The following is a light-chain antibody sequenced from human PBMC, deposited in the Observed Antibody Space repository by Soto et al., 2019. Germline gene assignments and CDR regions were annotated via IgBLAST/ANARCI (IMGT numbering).Light chain of an antibody. CDR3: QQYGTSPAVT. Sequence: EIVMTQSPATLSVSPGERATLSCRASRSVSSNLAWYQQKPGQAPRLLMYGASTRATGIPARFSGSGSGTEFTLTISSLQSEDFAVYYCQQYGTSPAVTFGGGTKVDIK. CDR1: RSVSSN. V-gene: IGKV3-15*01. J-gene: IGKJ4*01. CDR2: GAS.